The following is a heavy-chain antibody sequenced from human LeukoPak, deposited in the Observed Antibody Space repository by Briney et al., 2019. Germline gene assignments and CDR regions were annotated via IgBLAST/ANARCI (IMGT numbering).Heavy chain of an antibody. CDR1: GFTLSSNY. J-gene: IGHJ3*02. CDR2: IYSGGST. CDR3: AGEVYCSSNSCNPEVAFDI. V-gene: IGHV3-66*02. Sequence: PGGSLRLSCAASGFTLSSNYMSWVRQAPGKGLEWVSVIYSGGSTYYADSVKGRFTISRDNSKNTLYLQMNRLRAEGPAVYYCAGEVYCSSNSCNPEVAFDIWGQGTMVPVSS. D-gene: IGHD2-2*01.